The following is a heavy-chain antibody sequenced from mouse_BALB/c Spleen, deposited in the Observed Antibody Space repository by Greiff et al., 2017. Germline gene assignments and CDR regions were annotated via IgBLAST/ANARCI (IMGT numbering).Heavy chain of an antibody. J-gene: IGHJ1*01. CDR1: GFTFSSYA. CDR3: ARAYYRQWYFDV. D-gene: IGHD2-14*01. V-gene: IGHV5-9-4*01. Sequence: EVQVVESGGGLVKPGGSLKLSCAASGFTFSSYAMSWVRQSPEKRLEWVAEISSGGSYTYYPDTVTGRFTISRDNAKNTLYLEMSSLRSEDTAMYYCARAYYRQWYFDVWGAGTTVTVSS. CDR2: ISSGGSYT.